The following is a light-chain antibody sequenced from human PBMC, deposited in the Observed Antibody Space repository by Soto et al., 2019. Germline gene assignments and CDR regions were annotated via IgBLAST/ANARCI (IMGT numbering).Light chain of an antibody. CDR2: AAS. CDR3: QQYNSRPLT. CDR1: QSVYSN. J-gene: IGKJ4*01. V-gene: IGKV3-15*01. Sequence: EIVMTQSPATLSVSPGERATLSCRASQSVYSNLAWYQQKPGQAPGLLIYAASTRATGIPARFSGSGSGTEFTLTISSLQSEDFAVYYCQQYNSRPLTFGGGTKVEIK.